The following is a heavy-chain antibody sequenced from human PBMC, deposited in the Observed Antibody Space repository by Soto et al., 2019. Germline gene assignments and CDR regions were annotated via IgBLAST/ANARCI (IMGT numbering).Heavy chain of an antibody. Sequence: EVQLVESGGGLVQPGGSLKLSCAASGFTFSGSAMHWVRQASGKGLEWVGRIRSKANSYATAYAASVKGRFTISRDDSKNSAYLQMNSLKTEDTAVYYCTSPYDFWSGHHYLFDLWGRGTLVTVSS. CDR3: TSPYDFWSGHHYLFDL. CDR1: GFTFSGSA. D-gene: IGHD3-3*01. CDR2: IRSKANSYAT. J-gene: IGHJ2*01. V-gene: IGHV3-73*01.